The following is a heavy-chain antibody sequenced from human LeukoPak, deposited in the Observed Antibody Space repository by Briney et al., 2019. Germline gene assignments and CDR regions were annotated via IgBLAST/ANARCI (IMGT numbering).Heavy chain of an antibody. J-gene: IGHJ6*03. V-gene: IGHV4-59*01. D-gene: IGHD2-2*01. CDR1: GGSISSYY. CDR2: IYYSGST. Sequence: SETLSLTCTVSGGSISSYYWSWIRQPPGKGLEWIGYIYYSGSTNYNPSLKSRVTISVDTSKNQFSLKLSSVTAADTAVYYCARVPLYCSSTSCSYYYYMDVWGKGTTVTVSS. CDR3: ARVPLYCSSTSCSYYYYMDV.